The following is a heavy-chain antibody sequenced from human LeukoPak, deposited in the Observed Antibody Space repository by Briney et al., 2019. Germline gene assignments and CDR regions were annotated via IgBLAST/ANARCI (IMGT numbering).Heavy chain of an antibody. D-gene: IGHD2-15*01. CDR1: GGSFSGYY. J-gene: IGHJ4*02. V-gene: IGHV4-34*01. CDR3: ARHPFATPFDS. Sequence: SETLSLTCAVYGGSFSGYYWSWIRQPPGKGLEWIGEINHSGSTIYNSSLKSRVAMSLDTSKSQFSLRLSSVTAADTALYFCARHPFATPFDSWGPGTLVTVSS. CDR2: INHSGST.